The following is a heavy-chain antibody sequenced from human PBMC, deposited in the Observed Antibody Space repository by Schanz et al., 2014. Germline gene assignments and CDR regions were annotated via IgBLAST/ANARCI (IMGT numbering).Heavy chain of an antibody. CDR2: INPNSGGT. CDR1: GYTFTGYY. V-gene: IGHV1-2*02. D-gene: IGHD6-6*01. CDR3: ARAGQDFEYSSLSPIWYFDL. Sequence: QVQLVQSGAEVKKPGASVKVSCKASGYTFTGYYMHWVRQAPGQGLEWMGWINPNSGGTNYAQKFQGRVTMTRDTSISPAYMELSRLRSDDTAVYYCARAGQDFEYSSLSPIWYFDLWGRGTLVTVSS. J-gene: IGHJ2*01.